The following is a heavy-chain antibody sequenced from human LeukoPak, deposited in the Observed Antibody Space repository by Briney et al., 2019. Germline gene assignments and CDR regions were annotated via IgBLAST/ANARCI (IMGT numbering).Heavy chain of an antibody. V-gene: IGHV3-23*01. D-gene: IGHD3-10*01. CDR2: ISGSGGSI. CDR1: GFTFSSYA. CDR3: ARDSLYRFGELCPSDY. Sequence: PGGSLRLSCAASGFTFSSYAMSWVRQAPGKGLEWVSVISGSGGSIYYADSVKGRFTISRDNSKNTLYLQMNSLRAEDTAVYYCARDSLYRFGELCPSDYWGQGTLVTVSS. J-gene: IGHJ4*02.